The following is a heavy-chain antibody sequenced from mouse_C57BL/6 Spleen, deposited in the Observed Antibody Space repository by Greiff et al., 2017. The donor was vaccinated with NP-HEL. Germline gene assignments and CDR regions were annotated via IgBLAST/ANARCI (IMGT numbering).Heavy chain of an antibody. CDR3: VITTVVARGFDY. D-gene: IGHD1-1*01. CDR1: GYTFTSYW. J-gene: IGHJ2*01. V-gene: IGHV1-69*01. CDR2: IDPSDSYT. Sequence: QVQLQQSGAELVMPGASVKLSCKASGYTFTSYWMHWVKQRPGQGLEWIGEIDPSDSYTNYNQKFKGKSTLTVDKSSSTAYMQLSSLTSEDSAVYYCVITTVVARGFDYWGQGTTLTVSS.